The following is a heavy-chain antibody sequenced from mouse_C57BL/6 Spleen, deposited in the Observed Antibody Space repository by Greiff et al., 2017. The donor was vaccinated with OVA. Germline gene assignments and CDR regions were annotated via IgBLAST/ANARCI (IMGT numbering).Heavy chain of an antibody. V-gene: IGHV5-4*01. CDR1: GFTFSSYA. Sequence: EVQGVESGGGLVKPGGSLKLSCAASGFTFSSYAMSWVRQTPEKRLEWVATISDGGSYTYYPDNVKGRFTISRDNAKNNLYLQMSHPKSEDTAMYYCARGGGLLRNYFDYWGQGTTLTVSS. D-gene: IGHD1-1*01. J-gene: IGHJ2*01. CDR3: ARGGGLLRNYFDY. CDR2: ISDGGSYT.